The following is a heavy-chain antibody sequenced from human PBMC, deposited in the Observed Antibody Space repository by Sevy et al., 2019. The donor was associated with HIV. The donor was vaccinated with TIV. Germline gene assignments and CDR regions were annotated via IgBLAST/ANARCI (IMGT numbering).Heavy chain of an antibody. CDR2: ISPHNGDT. J-gene: IGHJ4*02. D-gene: IGHD2-15*01. CDR3: ARAYCSGGRCYSLAY. CDR1: GYTFSTYR. Sequence: ASVKVSCKISGYTFSTYRITWVRQAPGQGLEWMGWISPHNGDTNYALKLQDRITMITDTSTNTAFMELTSLRSDDTAVYYCARAYCSGGRCYSLAYWGQGTLVTVSS. V-gene: IGHV1-18*01.